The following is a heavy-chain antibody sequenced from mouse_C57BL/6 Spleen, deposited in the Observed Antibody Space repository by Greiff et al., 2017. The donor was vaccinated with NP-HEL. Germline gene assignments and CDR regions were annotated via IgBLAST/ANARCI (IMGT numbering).Heavy chain of an antibody. D-gene: IGHD1-1*01. V-gene: IGHV1-15*01. CDR1: GYTFTDYE. CDR3: TRPSITTVVEPFAY. J-gene: IGHJ3*01. CDR2: IDPETGGT. Sequence: QVQLQQSGAELVRPGASVTLSCKASGYTFTDYEMHWVKQTPVHGLEWIGAIDPETGGTAYKQKFKGKARLTADKSSSTAYMELRSLTSEDSAVYYCTRPSITTVVEPFAYWGQGTLVTVSA.